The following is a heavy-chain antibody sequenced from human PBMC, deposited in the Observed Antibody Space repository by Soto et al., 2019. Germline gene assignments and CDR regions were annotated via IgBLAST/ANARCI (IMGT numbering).Heavy chain of an antibody. Sequence: SETLSLTCAVYGGSFSGYYWSWIRQPPGKGLEWIGEINHSGSTNYNPSLKSRVAISVDTSKNQFSLKLSSVTAADTAVYYCARGHSVADAFDIWGQGTMVTVSS. CDR2: INHSGST. CDR3: ARGHSVADAFDI. J-gene: IGHJ3*02. CDR1: GGSFSGYY. V-gene: IGHV4-34*01. D-gene: IGHD2-21*01.